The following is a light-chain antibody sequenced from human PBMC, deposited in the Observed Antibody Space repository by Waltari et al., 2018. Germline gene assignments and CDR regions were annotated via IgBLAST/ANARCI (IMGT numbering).Light chain of an antibody. CDR2: WAS. J-gene: IGKJ2*02. CDR3: QQYLSAPRT. CDR1: ESVIYDSDNKNY. Sequence: EIVMTQSPGTLSLSPGERATLSCKSSESVIYDSDNKNYLAWYQQKPGQPPKLLIHWASIRESGVPDRFSGSGSGTDFTLTISSLQAEDVAVYYCQQYLSAPRTFGQGTVLEIK. V-gene: IGKV4-1*01.